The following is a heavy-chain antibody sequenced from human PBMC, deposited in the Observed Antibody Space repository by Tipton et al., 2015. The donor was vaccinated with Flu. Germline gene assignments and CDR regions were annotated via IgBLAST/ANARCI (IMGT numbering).Heavy chain of an antibody. V-gene: IGHV3-53*01. J-gene: IGHJ6*02. CDR1: GFTVSDSY. CDR2: IYSGGNT. CDR3: ARVLSSEYYYGMDV. Sequence: LSLTCAASGFTVSDSYMSWVRQAPGKGLEWVSVIYSGGNTHYADSVKGRFIISRDNSKNTVFLQMNTLRAEDTAVYYCARVLSSEYYYGMDVWGQGTTVTVSS. D-gene: IGHD3-16*02.